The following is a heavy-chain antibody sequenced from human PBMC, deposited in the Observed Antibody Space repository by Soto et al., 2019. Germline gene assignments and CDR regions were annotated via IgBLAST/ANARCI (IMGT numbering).Heavy chain of an antibody. D-gene: IGHD3-9*01. CDR1: GGSISSGGYY. CDR3: ARVTYYDILTRYLAFDY. Sequence: QVQLQESGPGLVKPSQTLSLTCTVSGGSISSGGYYWSWIRQHPGKGLEWIGYIYYSGSTYYNPSLKIRVTISVETSKTQFALKLSSVTAADTAVYYCARVTYYDILTRYLAFDYWGQGTLVTVSS. V-gene: IGHV4-31*03. CDR2: IYYSGST. J-gene: IGHJ4*02.